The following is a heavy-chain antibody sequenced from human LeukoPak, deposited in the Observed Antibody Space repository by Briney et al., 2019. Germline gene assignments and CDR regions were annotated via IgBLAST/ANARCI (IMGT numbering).Heavy chain of an antibody. V-gene: IGHV4-31*03. Sequence: PSQTLSLTCTVSGGSISSGGYYWSWIRQHPGKGLEWIGYIYYSGSTYYNPSLKSRVTISVDTSKNQFSLKLSSVTAADTAVYSCARESSSTSCLDYWGQGTLVTVSS. CDR1: GGSISSGGYY. D-gene: IGHD2-2*01. CDR2: IYYSGST. J-gene: IGHJ4*02. CDR3: ARESSSTSCLDY.